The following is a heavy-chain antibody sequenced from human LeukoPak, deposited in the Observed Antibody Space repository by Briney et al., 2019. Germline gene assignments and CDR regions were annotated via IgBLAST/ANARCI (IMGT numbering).Heavy chain of an antibody. D-gene: IGHD3-22*01. Sequence: SGPTLVNPTQTLTLTCTFSGFSLSTTGMCVSWIRQPPGKTLEWLARFDWDDDKHYSTSLKTRLTISKDTSKNQVVLTMTNMDPADTATYYCARTREQYYYDSSGYPFDYWGQGTLVTVSS. J-gene: IGHJ4*02. CDR3: ARTREQYYYDSSGYPFDY. CDR2: FDWDDDK. V-gene: IGHV2-70*11. CDR1: GFSLSTTGMC.